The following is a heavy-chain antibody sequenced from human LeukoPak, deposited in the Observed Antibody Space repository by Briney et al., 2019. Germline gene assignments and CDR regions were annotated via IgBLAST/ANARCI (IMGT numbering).Heavy chain of an antibody. CDR1: GYTFTGYY. CDR3: ARGAVIQLWLLGRLSEYFQH. D-gene: IGHD5-18*01. CDR2: INPNSGGT. Sequence: GASVKVSCKASGYTFTGYYMHWVRQAPGQGLEWMGWINPNSGGTNYAQKFQGRVTMTRDTSISTAYMELSRLRSDDTAVYYCARGAVIQLWLLGRLSEYFQHWGQGTLVTVSS. J-gene: IGHJ1*01. V-gene: IGHV1-2*02.